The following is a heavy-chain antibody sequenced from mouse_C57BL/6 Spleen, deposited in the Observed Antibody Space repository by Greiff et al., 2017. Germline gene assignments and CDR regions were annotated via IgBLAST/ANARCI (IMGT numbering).Heavy chain of an antibody. J-gene: IGHJ2*01. D-gene: IGHD2-12*01. CDR1: GYSFTDYN. Sequence: EVQLQQSGPELVKPGASVKISCKASGYSFTDYNMNWVKQSHGQSLEWIGVINPSYGTTSYNQQFTGKATLTVDQSSRTAYMPLNSLTSEDSAVYCGAKEDSIVPLYFDYWGQGTTLTVSS. V-gene: IGHV1-39*01. CDR3: AKEDSIVPLYFDY. CDR2: INPSYGTT.